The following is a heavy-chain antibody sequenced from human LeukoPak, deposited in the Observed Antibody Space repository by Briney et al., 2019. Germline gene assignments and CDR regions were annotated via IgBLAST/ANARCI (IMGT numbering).Heavy chain of an antibody. CDR3: ARVGIAAAGTLSPYYGMDV. J-gene: IGHJ6*04. CDR1: GYSISSGYY. V-gene: IGHV4-38-2*01. CDR2: IYHSGST. Sequence: SETLSLTCAVSGYSISSGYYWGWIRQPPGKGLEWIGSIYHSGSTYYNPSLKSRVPISVDTSKNQFSLKLSSVTAADTAVYYCARVGIAAAGTLSPYYGMDVWGKGTTVTVSS. D-gene: IGHD6-13*01.